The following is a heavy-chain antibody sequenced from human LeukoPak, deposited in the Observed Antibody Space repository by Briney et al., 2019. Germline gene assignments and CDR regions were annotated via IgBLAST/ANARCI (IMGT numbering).Heavy chain of an antibody. CDR2: ISYDGSNK. V-gene: IGHV3-30-3*01. Sequence: PGRSLRLSCAASGFTFSSYAMHWVRQAPGKGLEWEAVISYDGSNKYYADSVKGRFTISRDNSKNTLYLQMNSLRAEDTAVYYCASRGYSYGLDYWGQGTLVTVSS. J-gene: IGHJ4*02. CDR3: ASRGYSYGLDY. D-gene: IGHD5-18*01. CDR1: GFTFSSYA.